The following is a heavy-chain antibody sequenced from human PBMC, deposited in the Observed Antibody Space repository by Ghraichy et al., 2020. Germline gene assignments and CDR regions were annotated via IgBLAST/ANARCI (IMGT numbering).Heavy chain of an antibody. CDR2: IIPIFGTA. Sequence: SVKVSCKASGGTFSSYAISWVRQAPGQGLEWMGGIIPIFGTANYAQKFQGRVTITADESTSTAYMELSSLRSEDTAVYYCASCIVGATRTAYYYYGMDVWGQGTTVTVSS. CDR3: ASCIVGATRTAYYYYGMDV. J-gene: IGHJ6*02. CDR1: GGTFSSYA. D-gene: IGHD1-26*01. V-gene: IGHV1-69*13.